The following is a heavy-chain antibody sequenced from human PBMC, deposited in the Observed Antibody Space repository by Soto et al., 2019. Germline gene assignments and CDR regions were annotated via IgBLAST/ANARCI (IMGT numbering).Heavy chain of an antibody. J-gene: IGHJ4*02. CDR2: ISVYNGNT. V-gene: IGHV1-18*01. Sequence: QAQLVQSGAEVKKPGASVKVSCKASGYTFSNYGISRVRQAPGQGLEWMGWISVYNGNTDYAQKFQGRVTMATDTSTNTVYMELKSLTSDATAVYYCARDRSTSDYWGQGTQVTVSS. D-gene: IGHD2-2*01. CDR3: ARDRSTSDY. CDR1: GYTFSNYG.